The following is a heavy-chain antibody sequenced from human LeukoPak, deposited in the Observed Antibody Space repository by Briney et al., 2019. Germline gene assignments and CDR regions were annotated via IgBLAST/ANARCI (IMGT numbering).Heavy chain of an antibody. CDR3: ARVKGGYTYGYVDY. J-gene: IGHJ4*02. V-gene: IGHV3-53*01. CDR2: IYSSGTT. CDR1: GFTVSSNY. Sequence: GGSLRLSCAASGFTVSSNYMSWVRQAPGKGLEWVPIIYSSGTTYYADSVKGRFTISRDNSKNTLSLQMNSLRAEDTAVYYCARVKGGYTYGYVDYWGQGTLVTVSS. D-gene: IGHD5-18*01.